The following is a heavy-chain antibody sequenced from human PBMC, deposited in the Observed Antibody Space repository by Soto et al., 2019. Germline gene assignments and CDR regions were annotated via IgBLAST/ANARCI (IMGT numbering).Heavy chain of an antibody. CDR1: GYTFTNYG. V-gene: IGHV1-18*01. D-gene: IGHD4-17*01. CDR3: ARTTVTASYYYMDV. J-gene: IGHJ6*03. Sequence: QVQLVQSGAEVKQPGASVKVSCKASGYTFTNYGFTWVRQAPGQGLEWLGWISTYNGNTKYAQKFQGSPTITTDTSTSTANMELTSLRSHDTALYYCARTTVTASYYYMDVWGKGSTVTVSS. CDR2: ISTYNGNT.